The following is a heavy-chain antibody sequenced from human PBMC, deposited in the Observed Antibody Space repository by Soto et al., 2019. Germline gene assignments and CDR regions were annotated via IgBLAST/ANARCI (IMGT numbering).Heavy chain of an antibody. CDR1: GFTFSNYW. CDR2: INDHRGTL. V-gene: IGHV3-48*02. Sequence: PGGSLRLACAASGFTFSNYWMHWVRQAPGKGLVWISHINDHRGTLNYADSVKGRFTISRDNAKNSLYLQMNSLRDEDTAVYYCARDAPPTDYWGQGTLVTVSS. J-gene: IGHJ4*02. CDR3: ARDAPPTDY.